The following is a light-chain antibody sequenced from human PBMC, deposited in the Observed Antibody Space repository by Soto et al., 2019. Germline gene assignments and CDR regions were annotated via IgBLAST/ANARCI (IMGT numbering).Light chain of an antibody. V-gene: IGLV2-14*03. Sequence: QAALTQPASVSGSPGQSITISCTGTSSDVGAYDYVSWYQQYRGKAPKLMIYHVTDRPSGVADRFFGSKSGNTASLTISGLKDEDEGDYHGSSYTRGSTPYVFGTGTKVTVL. CDR3: SSYTRGSTPYV. CDR2: HVT. CDR1: SSDVGAYDY. J-gene: IGLJ1*01.